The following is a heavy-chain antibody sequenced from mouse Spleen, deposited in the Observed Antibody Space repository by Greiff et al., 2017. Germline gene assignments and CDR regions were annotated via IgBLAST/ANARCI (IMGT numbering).Heavy chain of an antibody. D-gene: IGHD2-10*02. V-gene: IGHV3-2*02. CDR1: GYSITSDYA. J-gene: IGHJ2*01. CDR2: ISYSGST. Sequence: EVKLVESGPGLVKPSQSLSLTCTVTGYSITSDYAWNWIRQFPGNKLEWMGYISYSGSTSYNPSLKSRISITRDTSKNQFFLQLNSVTTEDTATYYCARVYGNYYFDYWGQGTTLTVSS. CDR3: ARVYGNYYFDY.